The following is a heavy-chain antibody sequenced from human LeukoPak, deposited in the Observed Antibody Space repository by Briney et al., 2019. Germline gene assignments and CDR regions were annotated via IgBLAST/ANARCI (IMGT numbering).Heavy chain of an antibody. Sequence: GGSLRLSCAASGFTVSSNYMSWVRQAPGKGLEWVSVIYSGGSTYYADSVKGRFTISRGNSKNTLYLQMNSLRAEDTAVYYCARGFTMVRGALDYWGQGTLVTVSS. CDR1: GFTVSSNY. CDR2: IYSGGST. CDR3: ARGFTMVRGALDY. D-gene: IGHD3-10*01. V-gene: IGHV3-53*01. J-gene: IGHJ4*02.